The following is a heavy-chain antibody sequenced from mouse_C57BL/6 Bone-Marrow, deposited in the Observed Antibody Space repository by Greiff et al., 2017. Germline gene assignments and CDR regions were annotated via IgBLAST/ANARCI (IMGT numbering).Heavy chain of an antibody. CDR1: GYTFTSYW. V-gene: IGHV1-52*01. Sequence: VQLQQPGAELVRPGSSVKLSCKASGYTFTSYWTHLVKQRPIQGLVWSGNIDPSDSETHYNQKLKDKATLTVDKSSSTAYMQLSRLTSEDSAVYYGARTYRGSRWYFDVWGTGTTVTVSS. CDR2: IDPSDSET. J-gene: IGHJ1*03. D-gene: IGHD1-1*01. CDR3: ARTYRGSRWYFDV.